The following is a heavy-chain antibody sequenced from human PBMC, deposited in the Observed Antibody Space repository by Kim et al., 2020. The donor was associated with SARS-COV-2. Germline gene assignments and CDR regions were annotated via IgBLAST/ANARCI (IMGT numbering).Heavy chain of an antibody. CDR3: ARATLVFYSSYGMDV. V-gene: IGHV3-53*01. D-gene: IGHD1-1*01. CDR2: IYSGGST. Sequence: GGSLRLSCAASGFTVSSNYMSWVRQAPGKGLEWVSVIYSGGSTYYADSVKGRFTISRDYSKNTLYLQMNSLRAEDTAVYYCARATLVFYSSYGMDVWGQGTTVTVSS. J-gene: IGHJ6*02. CDR1: GFTVSSNY.